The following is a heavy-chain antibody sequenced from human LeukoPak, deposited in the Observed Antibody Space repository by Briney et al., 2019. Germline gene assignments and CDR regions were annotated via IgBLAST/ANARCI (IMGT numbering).Heavy chain of an antibody. Sequence: GGSLRLSCAASGFTVSGIFMNWVRQAPGKGLEWVSSISSSSSYIYYADSVKGRFTISRDNAKNSLYLQMNSLRAEDTAVYYCARDWLTTVVTRVLDYWGQGTLVTVSS. CDR1: GFTVSGIF. CDR3: ARDWLTTVVTRVLDY. J-gene: IGHJ4*02. D-gene: IGHD4-23*01. V-gene: IGHV3-21*01. CDR2: ISSSSSYI.